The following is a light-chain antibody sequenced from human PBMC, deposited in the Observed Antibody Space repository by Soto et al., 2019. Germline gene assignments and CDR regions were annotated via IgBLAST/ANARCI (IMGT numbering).Light chain of an antibody. J-gene: IGKJ4*01. V-gene: IGKV3-11*01. Sequence: EIVLTQSPATLSLSPGERATLSCRASQSVSSYLAWYQQKPGQAPRLLIYDASNRATGIPARFSGSGSGTAFTLTISSLEPDDFAVYYCQQRSNWPPALTFVGGTKVEIK. CDR1: QSVSSY. CDR3: QQRSNWPPALT. CDR2: DAS.